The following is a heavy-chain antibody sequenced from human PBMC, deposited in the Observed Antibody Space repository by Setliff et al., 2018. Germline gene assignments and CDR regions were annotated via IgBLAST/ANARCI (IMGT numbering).Heavy chain of an antibody. J-gene: IGHJ3*02. Sequence: PSETLSLTCSVSGGSISSSIYYWGWIRQPPGKGLEWIGSIYYSGSTYYSPSLKRRVTISVDTSKNQFSLKLSSVTAADTAVYYCATRTYYDSNGYYYAIAGPFDIWGKGTMVTVSS. CDR1: GGSISSSIYY. CDR3: ATRTYYDSNGYYYAIAGPFDI. CDR2: IYYSGST. V-gene: IGHV4-39*01. D-gene: IGHD3-22*01.